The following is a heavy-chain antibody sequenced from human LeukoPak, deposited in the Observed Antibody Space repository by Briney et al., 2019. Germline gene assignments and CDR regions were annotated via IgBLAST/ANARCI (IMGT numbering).Heavy chain of an antibody. CDR2: INHSGST. Sequence: SETLSLTCAVYGGSFSGYYWSWICQPPGKGLEWIGEINHSGSTNYNPSLKSRVTISVDTSKNQFSLKLSSVTAADTAVYYCARRQGSVRSSDYWGQGTLVTVSS. J-gene: IGHJ4*02. V-gene: IGHV4-34*01. CDR3: ARRQGSVRSSDY. CDR1: GGSFSGYY. D-gene: IGHD1-26*01.